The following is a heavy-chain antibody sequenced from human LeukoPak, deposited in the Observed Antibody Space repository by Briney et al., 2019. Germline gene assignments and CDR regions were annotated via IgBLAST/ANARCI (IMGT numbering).Heavy chain of an antibody. V-gene: IGHV4-59*01. J-gene: IGHJ4*02. D-gene: IGHD2-15*01. CDR3: CRLRLELLAPSFDH. CDR1: SDSINVYY. CDR2: IYHSGTT. Sequence: KASETLSLTCTVSSDSINVYYWSWIRQSPGKGLEWIGHIYHSGTTDYNPSLKSRVTISIDMSKKEFSLKLNSVTVADTAMSFCCRLRLELLAPSFDHWGQGAFVIVSS.